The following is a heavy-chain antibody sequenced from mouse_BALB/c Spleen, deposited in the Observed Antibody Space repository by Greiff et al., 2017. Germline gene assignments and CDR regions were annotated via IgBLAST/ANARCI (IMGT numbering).Heavy chain of an antibody. CDR3: ARSSDYYGGWFAY. V-gene: IGHV1-87*01. CDR1: GYTFTSYW. J-gene: IGHJ3*01. Sequence: QVQLQQSGAELARPGASVKLSCKASGYTFTSYWMQWVKQRPGQGLEWIGAIYPGDGDTRYTQKFKGKATLTADKSSSTAYMQLSSLASEDSAVYYCARSSDYYGGWFAYWGQGTLVTVSA. D-gene: IGHD1-1*01. CDR2: IYPGDGDT.